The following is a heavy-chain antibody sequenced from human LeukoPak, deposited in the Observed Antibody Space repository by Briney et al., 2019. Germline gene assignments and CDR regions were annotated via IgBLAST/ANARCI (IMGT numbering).Heavy chain of an antibody. CDR1: GFTFSSYG. D-gene: IGHD5-24*01. V-gene: IGHV3-30*03. CDR2: ISYDGSKK. J-gene: IGHJ4*02. CDR3: ARDRDGYNYY. Sequence: GGSLRLSCAASGFTFSSYGMHWFRQAPGKGLEWVAVISYDGSKKYYVDSVKGRFTISRDNSKNTLYLQMNSLRAEDTAVYYCARDRDGYNYYWGQGTLVTVSS.